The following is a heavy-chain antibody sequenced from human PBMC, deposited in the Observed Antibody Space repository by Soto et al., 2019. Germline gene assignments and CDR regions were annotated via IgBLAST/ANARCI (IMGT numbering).Heavy chain of an antibody. CDR1: GGSFSGYY. V-gene: IGHV4-34*01. Sequence: SETLSLTCAVYGGSFSGYYWSWIRQPPGKGLEWIGEINHSGSTNYNPSLKSRVTISVDTSKNQFSLKLSSVTAADTAVYYCASEYCSGVSCRGSTLRYWGQAILVTVSS. CDR3: ASEYCSGVSCRGSTLRY. J-gene: IGHJ4*02. CDR2: INHSGST. D-gene: IGHD2-15*01.